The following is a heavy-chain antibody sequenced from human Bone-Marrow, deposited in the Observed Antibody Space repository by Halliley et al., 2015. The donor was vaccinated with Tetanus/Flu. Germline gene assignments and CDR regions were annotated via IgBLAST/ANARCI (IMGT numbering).Heavy chain of an antibody. J-gene: IGHJ4*02. V-gene: IGHV3-48*03. CDR2: ISSGGSTI. CDR3: ARGLQVVTTIPYYFDY. D-gene: IGHD2-21*02. Sequence: ISSGGSTIPHADSVKGRFPIPRGNAKNSLYLQMNSLRAEDTAVYYCARGLQVVTTIPYYFDYWGQGTLVTVSS.